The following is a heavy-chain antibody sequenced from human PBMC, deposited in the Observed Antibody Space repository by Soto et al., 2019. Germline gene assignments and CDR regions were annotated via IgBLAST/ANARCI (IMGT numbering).Heavy chain of an antibody. CDR3: ARATYDYGNSHTWWYFDL. D-gene: IGHD4-17*01. CDR2: IYYSGHT. V-gene: IGHV4-30-4*01. Sequence: PLSVTCTVSFDSLSGCGYSCNFIRHPPGNGLEWIGYIYYSGHTHYNPSLKSRVTISVDTSRDQFSLRLSSVTAADTAVYYCARATYDYGNSHTWWYFDLCGRGTLVTVSS. J-gene: IGHJ2*01. CDR1: FDSLSGCGYS.